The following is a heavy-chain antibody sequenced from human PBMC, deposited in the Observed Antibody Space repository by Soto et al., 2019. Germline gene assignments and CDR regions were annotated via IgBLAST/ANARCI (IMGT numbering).Heavy chain of an antibody. CDR2: TYYRSKWYN. CDR1: GDSVSSNSAA. Sequence: LXLTCVISGDSVSSNSAAWNWIRQSPSRGLEWLGRTYYRSKWYNDYAVSVKSRITIKPDTSKNQFSLQLNSVTTEDTAVXXXXXXXXXXXXXXFXPPHDAFDISGXGPIVTVSS. D-gene: IGHD2-21*01. CDR3: XXXXXXXXXXXFXPPHDAFDI. V-gene: IGHV6-1*01. J-gene: IGHJ3*02.